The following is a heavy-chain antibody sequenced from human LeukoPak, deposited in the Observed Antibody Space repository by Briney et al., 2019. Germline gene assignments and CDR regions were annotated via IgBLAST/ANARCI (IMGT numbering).Heavy chain of an antibody. CDR2: INHSGST. D-gene: IGHD6-13*01. CDR1: GGSFSGYY. J-gene: IGHJ4*02. V-gene: IGHV4-34*01. CDR3: ARGALPRWYSSSWYGGFDY. Sequence: SETLSLTCAAYGGSFSGYYWSWIRQPPGKGLEWIGEINHSGSTNYNPSLKSRVTISVDTSKNQFSLKLSSVTAADTAVYYCARGALPRWYSSSWYGGFDYWGQGTLVTVSS.